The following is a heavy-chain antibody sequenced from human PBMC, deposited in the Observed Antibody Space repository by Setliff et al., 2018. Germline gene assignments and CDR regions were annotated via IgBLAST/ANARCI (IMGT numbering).Heavy chain of an antibody. CDR3: TRHEDRNKCTSSSCYRENDAFDV. D-gene: IGHD2-2*01. J-gene: IGHJ3*01. V-gene: IGHV5-51*01. CDR2: IYPGDSDT. Sequence: GESLKISCQASGYIFTNYWIGWVRQMPGKGLEWMGVIYPGDSDTRYSPSFQGQVTISADKSINTAYLQWSSLKASDTAIYYCTRHEDRNKCTSSSCYRENDAFDVWGQGAMVTVSS. CDR1: GYIFTNYW.